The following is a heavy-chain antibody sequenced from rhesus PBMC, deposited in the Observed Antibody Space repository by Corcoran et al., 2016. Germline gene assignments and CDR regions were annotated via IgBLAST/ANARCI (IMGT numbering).Heavy chain of an antibody. CDR1: GGSISGYY. CDR3: ARMVLYWYFDI. Sequence: QVQLQESGPGLVKPSETLSLNCAVSGGSISGYYWYWIRQPPGRGLEWIGYIGGSSGSPYYNPSLKSRVTISTDTSKNQFSLKLSSVTAADTAVYYCARMVLYWYFDIWGPGTPITISS. V-gene: IGHV4-165*02. CDR2: IGGSSGSP. D-gene: IGHD2-21*01. J-gene: IGHJ2*01.